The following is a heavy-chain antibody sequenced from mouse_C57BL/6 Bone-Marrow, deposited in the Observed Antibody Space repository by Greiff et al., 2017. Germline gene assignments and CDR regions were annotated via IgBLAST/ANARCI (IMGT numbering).Heavy chain of an antibody. Sequence: EVQLQESGGGLVQPKGSLKLSCAASGFSFNTYAMNWVRQAPGKGLEWVARIRSKSNNYATYYANSVKDRFTISRDDSESMLYLQMNSLKTEDAAMYYCVREGWFPFAYWGQGTLVTVSA. CDR2: IRSKSNNYAT. V-gene: IGHV10-1*01. CDR1: GFSFNTYA. D-gene: IGHD1-1*02. J-gene: IGHJ3*01. CDR3: VREGWFPFAY.